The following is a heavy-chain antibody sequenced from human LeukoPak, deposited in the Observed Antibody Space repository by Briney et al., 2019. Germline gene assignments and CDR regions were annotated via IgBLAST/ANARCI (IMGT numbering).Heavy chain of an antibody. CDR1: GFTFSSYG. Sequence: GGSLRLSCAASGFTFSSYGMHWVRQAPGKGLEWVAFIRYDGSNKYYADSVKGRFTISRDNSKNTLYLQMNSLRAEDTAVYYCAKDHEATSWYTGGNWFDPWGQGTLVTVSS. J-gene: IGHJ5*02. CDR3: AKDHEATSWYTGGNWFDP. CDR2: IRYDGSNK. V-gene: IGHV3-30*02. D-gene: IGHD6-13*01.